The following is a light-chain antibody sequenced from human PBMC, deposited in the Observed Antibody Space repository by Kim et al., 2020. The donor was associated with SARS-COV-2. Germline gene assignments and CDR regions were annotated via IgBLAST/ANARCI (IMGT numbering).Light chain of an antibody. J-gene: IGKJ4*01. V-gene: IGKV3-15*01. CDR3: QQYNIWPLT. Sequence: VSPGERAPRSGRASQGGSSNSAWYQQKPGQAPRLLIYGTFMRATGIPARFSGSGAWTEFTLTISSLQSEDSAVYYCQQYNIWPLTFGGGTKVDIK. CDR2: GTF. CDR1: QGGSSN.